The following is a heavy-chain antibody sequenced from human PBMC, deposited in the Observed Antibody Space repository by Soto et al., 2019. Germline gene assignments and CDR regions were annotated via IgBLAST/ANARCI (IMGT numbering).Heavy chain of an antibody. Sequence: ASVKVSCKASGYTFSGYSSSWVRQAPGQGLEWVGWISPKNGNTNTAQKFQGRVTMTTHTSTRTAYMELTSLKFDDTAIYFCARVDRSSWWKFHCWGQGTQVSVSS. J-gene: IGHJ4*02. V-gene: IGHV1-18*04. CDR1: GYTFSGYS. CDR3: ARVDRSSWWKFHC. D-gene: IGHD6-13*01. CDR2: ISPKNGNT.